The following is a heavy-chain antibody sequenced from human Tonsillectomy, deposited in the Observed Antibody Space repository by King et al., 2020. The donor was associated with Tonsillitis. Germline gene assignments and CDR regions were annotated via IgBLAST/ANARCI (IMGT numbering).Heavy chain of an antibody. CDR2: ISSSGSTI. D-gene: IGHD2-2*02. CDR1: GFTFSDYY. V-gene: IGHV3-11*01. J-gene: IGHJ4*02. CDR3: ARGRFCSSTSCYTRFLVNY. Sequence: VQLVESGGGLVKPGGSLRRSCAASGFTFSDYYMSWIRQAPGKGLEWVSYISSSGSTIYSADSVKGRFTISRDNAKNSLYLQINSLRAEDTAVYYCARGRFCSSTSCYTRFLVNYWGQGTLVTVSS.